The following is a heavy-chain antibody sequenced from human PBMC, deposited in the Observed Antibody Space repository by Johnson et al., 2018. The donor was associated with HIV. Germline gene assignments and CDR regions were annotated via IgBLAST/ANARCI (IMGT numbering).Heavy chain of an antibody. J-gene: IGHJ3*02. Sequence: VQLVESGGGLVQPGGSLRLSCAASGFTFGSYAMSWVRQAPGKGLEWVSSITVSGGSTHYADSVKGRFTISRDNSKNTLYLQVNSLRVEDTALYYCTKDRSEAGLYDAFDIWGQGTMVTVSS. CDR2: ITVSGGST. V-gene: IGHV3-23*04. D-gene: IGHD3/OR15-3a*01. CDR3: TKDRSEAGLYDAFDI. CDR1: GFTFGSYA.